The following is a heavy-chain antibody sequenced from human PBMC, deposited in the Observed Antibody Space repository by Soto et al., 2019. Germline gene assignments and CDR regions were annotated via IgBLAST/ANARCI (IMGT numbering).Heavy chain of an antibody. CDR3: ARGGLQHALAV. CDR2: VNNDGTDT. Sequence: EVQLVESGGGLVQPGGSLRLSCAASGFTFSNYWMYWVRQAPGKGLVWVSRVNNDGTDTTHADSVKGRFTISRDHAENTLYLQMNSLRAEDTAVYYCARGGLQHALAVWGQGSTVTVSS. CDR1: GFTFSNYW. V-gene: IGHV3-74*03. D-gene: IGHD6-13*01. J-gene: IGHJ6*02.